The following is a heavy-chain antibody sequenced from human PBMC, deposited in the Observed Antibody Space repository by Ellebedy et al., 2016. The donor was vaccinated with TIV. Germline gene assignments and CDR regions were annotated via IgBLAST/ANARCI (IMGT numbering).Heavy chain of an antibody. J-gene: IGHJ3*02. CDR1: GFTFDDYG. CDR3: ARVFVDIVVVPAAENPDAFDI. D-gene: IGHD2-2*03. Sequence: GESLKISCAASGFTFDDYGMSWVRQAPGKGLEWVSGINWNGGSTGYADSVKGRFTISRDNAKNSLYLQMNSLRAEDTAVYYCARVFVDIVVVPAAENPDAFDIWGQGTMVTVSS. V-gene: IGHV3-20*04. CDR2: INWNGGST.